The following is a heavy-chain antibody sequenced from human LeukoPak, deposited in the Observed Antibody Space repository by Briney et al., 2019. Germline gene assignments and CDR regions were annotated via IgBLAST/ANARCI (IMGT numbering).Heavy chain of an antibody. CDR3: ARDPPAYCSSTSCYSLSS. V-gene: IGHV1-69*04. CDR1: GGTFSSYA. Sequence: SVKVTCKASGGTFSSYAISWVRQAPGQGLEWMGRIIPILGIANYAQKFQGRVTITADKSTSTAYMELSSLRSEDTAVYYCARDPPAYCSSTSCYSLSSWGQGTLVTVSS. CDR2: IIPILGIA. D-gene: IGHD2-2*01. J-gene: IGHJ5*02.